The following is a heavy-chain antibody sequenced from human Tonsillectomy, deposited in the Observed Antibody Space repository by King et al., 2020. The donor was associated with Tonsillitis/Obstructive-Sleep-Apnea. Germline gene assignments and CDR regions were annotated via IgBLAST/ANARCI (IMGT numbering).Heavy chain of an antibody. Sequence: VQLVESGGGVVQPGRSLRLSCAASGFTFSSYAMHWVRQAPGKGLEWVAVISYDGSNKYYADSVKGCFTISRDNSKKTLYLQMTSLRAEDTAVYYCQVPGDDAFDIWVQGTMVTVSS. CDR1: GFTFSSYA. CDR2: ISYDGSNK. J-gene: IGHJ3*02. CDR3: QVPGDDAFDI. D-gene: IGHD3-16*01. V-gene: IGHV3-30*04.